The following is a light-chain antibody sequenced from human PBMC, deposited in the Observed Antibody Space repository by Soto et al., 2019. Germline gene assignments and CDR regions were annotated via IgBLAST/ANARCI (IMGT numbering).Light chain of an antibody. CDR3: LHYSKSLGT. J-gene: IGKJ1*01. Sequence: EILMKQSPATLSVSAGERATLSCRASQSVSSNLAWYQQTPGEAPRLLIYRASTRATGIPARGSGRGSWTAFTRTISRLAPEDFAVYFCLHYSKSLGTFGQGTKVDIK. CDR2: RAS. CDR1: QSVSSN. V-gene: IGKV3-15*01.